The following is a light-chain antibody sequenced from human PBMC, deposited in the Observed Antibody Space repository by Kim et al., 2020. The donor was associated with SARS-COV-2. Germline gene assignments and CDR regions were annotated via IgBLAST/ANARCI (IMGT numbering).Light chain of an antibody. CDR2: RDK. CDR3: QVWDSRAVV. Sequence: SYELTQPLLVSVALGQTATIPCGGNNIENKNVHWYHQRPGQAPVLVMYRDKKRPSGIPERLSGSNSGDTATLTISRVEAGDEGEYYCQVWDSRAVVFGGGTQLTVL. J-gene: IGLJ2*01. CDR1: NIENKN. V-gene: IGLV3-9*01.